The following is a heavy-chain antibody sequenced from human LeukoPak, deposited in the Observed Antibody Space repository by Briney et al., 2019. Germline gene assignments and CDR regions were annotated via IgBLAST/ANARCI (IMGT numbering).Heavy chain of an antibody. V-gene: IGHV4-31*03. D-gene: IGHD3-3*01. CDR2: IIYSGNT. J-gene: IGHJ6*02. CDR1: GGSISSGPYY. Sequence: SETLSLTCTVSGGSISSGPYYWIWIRQHPGKGLEWIGYIIYSGNTYYYPALNSRVTVSLDTSKTQFSLKLSSVTAADTAVYYCARIAYDALDSYYYGMDVWGQGTTVTVSS. CDR3: ARIAYDALDSYYYGMDV.